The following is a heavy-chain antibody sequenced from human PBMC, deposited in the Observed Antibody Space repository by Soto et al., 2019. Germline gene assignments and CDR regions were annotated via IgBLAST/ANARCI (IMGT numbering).Heavy chain of an antibody. J-gene: IGHJ4*02. V-gene: IGHV1-3*01. CDR2: INAGNGNT. CDR1: GYTFTSYA. Sequence: ASVKVSCKASGYTFTSYAMHWVRQAPGQRLEWMGWINAGNGNTRCSQKFQGRVTITRDTSASTAYMELSSLRSEDTAVYYCARDLQADYWGQGTLVTVSS. CDR3: ARDLQADY.